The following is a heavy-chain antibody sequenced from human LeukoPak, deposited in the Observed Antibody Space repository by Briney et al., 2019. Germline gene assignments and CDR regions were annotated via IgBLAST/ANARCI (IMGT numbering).Heavy chain of an antibody. D-gene: IGHD2-15*01. CDR1: GGSISSGSYY. J-gene: IGHJ6*02. Sequence: SETLSLTCTVSGGSISSGSYYWSWIWQPAGKGLEWIGRIYTSGSTNYNPSLKSRVTISVDTSKNQFSLKLSSVTAADTAVYYCARAGYCSGGSCYGYYYYYGMDVWGQGTTVTVSS. CDR3: ARAGYCSGGSCYGYYYYYGMDV. CDR2: IYTSGST. V-gene: IGHV4-61*02.